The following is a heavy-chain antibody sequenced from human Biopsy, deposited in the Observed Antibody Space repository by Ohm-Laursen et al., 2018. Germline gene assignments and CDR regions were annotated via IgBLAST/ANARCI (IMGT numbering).Heavy chain of an antibody. J-gene: IGHJ4*02. CDR1: GASISDYY. V-gene: IGHV4-4*07. D-gene: IGHD3-22*01. Sequence: SETLSLTCTVSGASISDYYCVWIRQPAGKGLEWIGLIFTSGSTTYNTSLRSRVTMYVDTSKNQFPLNLRSVTAADTAMYYCAKGYTDYSDSSGFSYYFRYWGQGTLVTVSS. CDR2: IFTSGST. CDR3: AKGYTDYSDSSGFSYYFRY.